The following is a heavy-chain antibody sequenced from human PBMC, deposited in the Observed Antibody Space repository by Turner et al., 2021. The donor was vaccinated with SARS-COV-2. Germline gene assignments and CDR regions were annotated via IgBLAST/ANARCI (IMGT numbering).Heavy chain of an antibody. V-gene: IGHV1-18*01. Sequence: QVQLVQSGAEVKKPGASVKVSCNASGYTFTSYGISWVRQAPGQGLEWMGWISPYNGNTNYAQKLQGRVTMTTDTSTSTAYMELRSLRSDDTAVYYCATNHCSSTSCYSTHYGMDVWGQGTTVTVSS. D-gene: IGHD2-2*02. J-gene: IGHJ6*02. CDR2: ISPYNGNT. CDR1: GYTFTSYG. CDR3: ATNHCSSTSCYSTHYGMDV.